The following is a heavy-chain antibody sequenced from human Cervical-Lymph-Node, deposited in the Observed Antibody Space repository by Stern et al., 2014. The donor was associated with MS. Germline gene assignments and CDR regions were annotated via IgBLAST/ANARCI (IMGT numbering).Heavy chain of an antibody. CDR1: VFTVSRDY. CDR3: ARDTSSPERSDW. CDR2: ITNVGST. Sequence: EVHLVESGGGVIQPGGSLRLSCTATVFTVSRDYMTWVRQAPGTGLEWVSLITNVGSTFYTDSVKGRFTISRDDSKNTVYLHMTSLRAEDTAMYYCARDTSSPERSDWWGQGTLVTVSS. J-gene: IGHJ4*02. V-gene: IGHV3-53*01. D-gene: IGHD1-1*01.